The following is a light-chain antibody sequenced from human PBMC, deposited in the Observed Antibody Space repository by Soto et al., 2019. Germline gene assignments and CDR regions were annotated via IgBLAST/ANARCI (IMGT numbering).Light chain of an antibody. CDR1: QSIISY. J-gene: IGKJ1*01. Sequence: DIQMTQSPSSLSASVGDRVTITCRASQSIISYLNWYQQKPGKAPKLLIYAASSLQSGVPSRFSGSGSGTEFTLTISSLQPDDFATYYCQQYNSFTWTFGQGTKVDIK. V-gene: IGKV1-39*01. CDR3: QQYNSFTWT. CDR2: AAS.